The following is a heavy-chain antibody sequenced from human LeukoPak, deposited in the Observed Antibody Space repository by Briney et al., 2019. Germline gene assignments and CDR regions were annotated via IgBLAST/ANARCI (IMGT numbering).Heavy chain of an antibody. CDR1: GFTFNSYT. CDR2: ISSSGSTI. V-gene: IGHV3-48*04. Sequence: GGSLRLSCAASGFTFNSYTMNWIRQAPGKGLEWVSYISSSGSTIYYADSVKGRFTISRDNAKNSLYLQMNSLRAEDTAVYYCAELGITMIGGVWGKGTTVTISS. CDR3: AELGITMIGGV. J-gene: IGHJ6*04. D-gene: IGHD3-10*02.